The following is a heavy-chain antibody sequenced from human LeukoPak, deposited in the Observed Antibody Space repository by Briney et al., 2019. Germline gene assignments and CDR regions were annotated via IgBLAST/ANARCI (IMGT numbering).Heavy chain of an antibody. D-gene: IGHD3-16*01. CDR1: GLSFSTFA. V-gene: IGHV3-23*01. Sequence: GGSLRLSCAASGLSFSTFAMSWVRQGPARGLEWVSSIRGNGATFYADSVKRRFTLSSDSSRNTVYLQLNKLRVEYTAIYYCARASWVSSTDAVRWGQGTPVTVSS. CDR2: IRGNGAT. J-gene: IGHJ4*02. CDR3: ARASWVSSTDAVR.